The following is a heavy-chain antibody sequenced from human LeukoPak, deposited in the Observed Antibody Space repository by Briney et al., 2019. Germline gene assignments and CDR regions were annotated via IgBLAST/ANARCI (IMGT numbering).Heavy chain of an antibody. J-gene: IGHJ4*02. V-gene: IGHV1-2*02. CDR2: INPNSGGT. CDR3: ARDRYYDFWSGYYYYFDY. CDR1: GYTFTGYY. Sequence: ASVKVSCKASGYTFTGYYMHWVRQAPGQGLEWMGWINPNSGGTNYAQKFQGRVTMTRDTSISTAYTELSRLRSDDTAVYYCARDRYYDFWSGYYYYFDYWGQGTLVTVSS. D-gene: IGHD3-3*01.